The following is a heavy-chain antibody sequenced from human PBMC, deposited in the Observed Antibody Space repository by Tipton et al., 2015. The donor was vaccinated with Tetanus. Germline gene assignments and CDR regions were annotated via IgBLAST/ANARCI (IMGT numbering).Heavy chain of an antibody. Sequence: APGKGLEWVSSISSSSRYIYYADSVKGRFTVSRDNAKNSLYLQMNSLRAEDTTIYYCARGREENLYFDLWGRGTLVTVSS. J-gene: IGHJ2*01. CDR2: ISSSSRYI. D-gene: IGHD1-7*01. V-gene: IGHV3-21*01. CDR3: ARGREENLYFDL.